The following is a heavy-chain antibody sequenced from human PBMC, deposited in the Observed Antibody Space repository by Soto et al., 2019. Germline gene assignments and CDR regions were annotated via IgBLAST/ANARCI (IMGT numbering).Heavy chain of an antibody. CDR3: ARDLFRGTPDYFDY. D-gene: IGHD3-10*01. V-gene: IGHV3-30*04. Sequence: QVQLVESGGGVFQSGTSLRLSCAASGFTLSSYPFHWVRQAPGKGLEWVGVIGFDGIIKLYADSVKGRFTISRDDSKNTLYLQMNSLRDEDTAVYYCARDLFRGTPDYFDYWGQGTLVTVSS. CDR1: GFTLSSYP. CDR2: IGFDGIIK. J-gene: IGHJ4*02.